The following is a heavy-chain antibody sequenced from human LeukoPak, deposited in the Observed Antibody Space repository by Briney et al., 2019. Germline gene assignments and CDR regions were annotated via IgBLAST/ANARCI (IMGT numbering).Heavy chain of an antibody. D-gene: IGHD3-10*02. CDR2: ISSSSSYI. CDR3: AELGITMIGGV. Sequence: PGGSLRLSCAASGFTFSSYTMNWVRQAPRKGLEWVSSISSSSSYIYYTDSVKGRFTISRDNAKNSLYLQMNSLRAEDTAVYYCAELGITMIGGVWGKGTTVTISS. CDR1: GFTFSSYT. J-gene: IGHJ6*04. V-gene: IGHV3-21*01.